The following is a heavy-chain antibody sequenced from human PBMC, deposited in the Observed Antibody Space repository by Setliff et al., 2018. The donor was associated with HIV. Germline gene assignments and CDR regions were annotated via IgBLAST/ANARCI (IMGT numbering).Heavy chain of an antibody. CDR1: GFTFSSYW. Sequence: GGSLRLSCAASGFTFSSYWMSWVRQAQGKVLEWVTNIKKDGSEKYYADSVKGRFTISRDNAKNSLYLQMNSLRAEDTAVYYGAKVEMGRYLDYWGPGPLVTGSS. CDR2: IKKDGSEK. CDR3: AKVEMGRYLDY. V-gene: IGHV3-7*01. J-gene: IGHJ4*02. D-gene: IGHD1-1*01.